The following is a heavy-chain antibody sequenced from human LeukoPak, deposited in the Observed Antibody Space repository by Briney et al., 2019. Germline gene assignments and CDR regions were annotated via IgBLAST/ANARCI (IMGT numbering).Heavy chain of an antibody. CDR3: ARAIGRFFDY. J-gene: IGHJ4*02. CDR1: GFTFTKAW. D-gene: IGHD1-26*01. V-gene: IGHV3-11*04. CDR2: ISGSGNNI. Sequence: PGGSLRLSCAASGFTFTKAWMSWVRQAPGKGLEWVSYISGSGNNIYYADSVKGRFTISRDNAKNSLYLQVNSLRAEDTAVYYCARAIGRFFDYWGQGTLVTVSS.